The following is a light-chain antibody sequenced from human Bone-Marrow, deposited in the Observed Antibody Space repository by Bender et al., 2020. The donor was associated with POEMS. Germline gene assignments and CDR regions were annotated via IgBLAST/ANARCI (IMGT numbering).Light chain of an antibody. CDR2: QDT. CDR3: QAWDTYSVI. Sequence: SYEVTQPPSVSVSPGQTASITCSGDDLGDKYVAWYQQKPGQSPVLVIYQDTNRPSGIPERFSGSNSGNTATLTISGTQAMDEADHYCQAWDTYSVIFGGGTKLTVL. CDR1: DLGDKY. J-gene: IGLJ2*01. V-gene: IGLV3-1*01.